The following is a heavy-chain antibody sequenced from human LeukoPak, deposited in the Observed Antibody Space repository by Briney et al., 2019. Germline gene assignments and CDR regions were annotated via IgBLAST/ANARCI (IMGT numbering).Heavy chain of an antibody. CDR2: INDDGSTT. D-gene: IGHD3-22*01. J-gene: IGHJ4*02. V-gene: IGHV3-74*01. Sequence: GGSLRLSCAASGFTFSRSWMHWVRQAPGKGLVWVSRINDDGSTTSYADSVKGRFTISRDNSKSTLYLQMNSLRAEDTAVYYCARESLVDSSGYDFDYWGQGTLVTVSS. CDR1: GFTFSRSW. CDR3: ARESLVDSSGYDFDY.